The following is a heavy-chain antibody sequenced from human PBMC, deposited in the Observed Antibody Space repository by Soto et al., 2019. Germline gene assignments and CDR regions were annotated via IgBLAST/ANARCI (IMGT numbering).Heavy chain of an antibody. CDR2: TSYDGTKK. V-gene: IGHV3-30*18. Sequence: QVQLVESGGGVVQPGRSLRLSCAASGFTFSSYGMHWVRQAPGKGLEWVAVTSYDGTKKYYADSVKGRFTISKDNSKNTVDLQMNRPRAGGTAVYLCSEWGLSGHGMDGLGQGTTVTVSS. CDR1: GFTFSSYG. D-gene: IGHD3-16*01. J-gene: IGHJ6*02. CDR3: SEWGLSGHGMDG.